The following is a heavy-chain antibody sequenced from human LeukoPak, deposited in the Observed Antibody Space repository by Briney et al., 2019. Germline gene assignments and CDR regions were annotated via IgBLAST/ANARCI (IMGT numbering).Heavy chain of an antibody. V-gene: IGHV3-64*04. CDR2: ISSDGGST. CDR3: ARDATGDGDLES. CDR1: GFTFSYYV. D-gene: IGHD4-17*01. J-gene: IGHJ1*01. Sequence: GGSLRLSCSASGFTFSYYVMHWVRQAPGKGLEFVSAISSDGGSTYYADSVKGRFTISRDNSKNTLYLQMNSLRSEDTALYYCARDATGDGDLESWGQGTLVTVSP.